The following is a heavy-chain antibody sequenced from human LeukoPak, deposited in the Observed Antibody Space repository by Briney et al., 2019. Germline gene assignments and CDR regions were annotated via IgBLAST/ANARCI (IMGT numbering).Heavy chain of an antibody. V-gene: IGHV4-34*01. CDR2: INHSGST. Sequence: KASETLSLTCAVYGGSFSGYYWGWIRQPPGKGLEWIGEINHSGSTNYNPSLKSRVTISVDTSKNQFSLKLSSVTAADTAVYYCAAGYYDSSTFDPWGQGTLVTVSS. CDR3: AAGYYDSSTFDP. J-gene: IGHJ5*02. D-gene: IGHD3-22*01. CDR1: GGSFSGYY.